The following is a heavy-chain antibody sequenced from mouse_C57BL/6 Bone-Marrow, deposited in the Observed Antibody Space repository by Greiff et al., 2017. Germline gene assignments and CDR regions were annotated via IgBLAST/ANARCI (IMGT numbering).Heavy chain of an antibody. V-gene: IGHV1-74*01. Sequence: QVQLQQPGAELVKPGASVKVSCTASGYTFTRYWMHWVKQRPGQGLEWIGRINPSDSDTNYNQKFKGKATVTLDKSSSTAYMQLSSLTSEDSAVYYCAILDNDYDERYYYAMDYWGQGTSVTVSS. CDR3: AILDNDYDERYYYAMDY. J-gene: IGHJ4*01. CDR2: INPSDSDT. D-gene: IGHD2-4*01. CDR1: GYTFTRYW.